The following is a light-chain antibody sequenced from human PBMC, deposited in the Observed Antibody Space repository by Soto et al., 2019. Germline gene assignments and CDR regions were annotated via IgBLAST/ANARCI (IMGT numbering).Light chain of an antibody. V-gene: IGKV1-5*01. CDR1: QSISSW. CDR2: DAS. J-gene: IGKJ2*01. Sequence: DIQMTQSPSTLSASVGDRVTITCRASQSISSWLAWYQQKPGKAPKLLIYDASSLESGVPSRFSGSGSGTEFTLTLSNPQPDYFSTYFCQQYNSYSYTFGQGTKVDIK. CDR3: QQYNSYSYT.